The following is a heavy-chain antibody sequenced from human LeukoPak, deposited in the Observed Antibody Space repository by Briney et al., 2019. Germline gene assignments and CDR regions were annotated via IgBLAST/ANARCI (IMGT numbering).Heavy chain of an antibody. J-gene: IGHJ4*02. CDR1: AFTFRSYA. V-gene: IGHV3-23*01. CDR2: ISGSGGST. CDR3: AKGAASRGYTYVAN. D-gene: IGHD5-18*01. Sequence: QPGGSLRLSCAASAFTFRSYAMIWVRQAPGKGLEWVSGISGSGGSTYYSDSAEGRFTISRDNSNNTLYLQMNSLRAEDTAVYYCAKGAASRGYTYVANWGQGTLVTVSS.